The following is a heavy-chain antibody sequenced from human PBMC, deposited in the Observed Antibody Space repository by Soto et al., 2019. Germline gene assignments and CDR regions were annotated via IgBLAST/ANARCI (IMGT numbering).Heavy chain of an antibody. V-gene: IGHV4-34*01. D-gene: IGHD3-10*01. CDR3: ARGRLLWCGELWGY. J-gene: IGHJ4*02. Sequence: QVQLQQWRAGLLKPSETLSLTCAVYGGSFSGYYWSWIRQPPGKGLEWIGEINHSGSTNSNPSPKSAVTISVDTSKTQFSLKLSSVTAADTAVYYCARGRLLWCGELWGYCGQGTLVTVSS. CDR1: GGSFSGYY. CDR2: INHSGST.